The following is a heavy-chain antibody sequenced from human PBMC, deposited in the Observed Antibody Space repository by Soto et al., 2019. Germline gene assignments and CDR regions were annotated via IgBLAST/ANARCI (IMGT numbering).Heavy chain of an antibody. Sequence: QVQLVGSGGGVVQPGRSLRLSCAASGFTFTDYAMHWVRQAPDRGLEWVAVISYDGSDKNHADSVKGRFTISRDNXXNTLNLQMNLMRLEDTGVYYCEGSNRRAGWGPMDYWGQGTLVTVSS. J-gene: IGHJ4*02. CDR1: GFTFTDYA. CDR3: EGSNRRAGWGPMDY. V-gene: IGHV3-30*14. CDR2: ISYDGSDK. D-gene: IGHD6-19*01.